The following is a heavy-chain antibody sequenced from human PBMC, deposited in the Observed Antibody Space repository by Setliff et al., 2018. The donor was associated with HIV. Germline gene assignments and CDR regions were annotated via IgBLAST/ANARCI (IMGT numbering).Heavy chain of an antibody. CDR1: GYVFTDYD. V-gene: IGHV1-18*01. Sequence: ASVKVSCKASGYVFTDYDIFWLRQAPGRGLEWIGWISGNNSNTNDAQKLQGRVTMTTDTSTSTAYMELRSLRSDDTAVYYCARGLGSTRFDPWGQGTLVTVSS. CDR3: ARGLGSTRFDP. D-gene: IGHD2-2*01. J-gene: IGHJ5*02. CDR2: ISGNNSNT.